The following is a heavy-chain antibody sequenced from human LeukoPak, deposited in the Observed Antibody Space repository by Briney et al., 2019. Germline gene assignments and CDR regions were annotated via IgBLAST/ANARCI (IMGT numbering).Heavy chain of an antibody. V-gene: IGHV3-7*01. CDR1: GFTVSSNY. D-gene: IGHD4-17*01. J-gene: IGHJ4*02. Sequence: GSLRLSCAVSGFTVSSNYMSWVRQAPGKGLEWVADIDPSGNVRYYVDSVKGRFTISRDNPKNSLYLQLNNLRVEDTAVFYCARDPSYGALDYWGQGTLVTVSS. CDR3: ARDPSYGALDY. CDR2: IDPSGNVR.